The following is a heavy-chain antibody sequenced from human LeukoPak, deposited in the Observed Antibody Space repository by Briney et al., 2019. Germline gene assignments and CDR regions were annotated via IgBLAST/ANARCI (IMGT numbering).Heavy chain of an antibody. D-gene: IGHD6-19*01. CDR2: IWYDGSNK. Sequence: GGSLRLSCAASGFTFSSYAMSWVRQAPGKGLGWGAVIWYDGSNKYYADSVKGRFTISRDNSKNTLYLQMNSLRAEDTAVYYCARAHSSGWYGWFDPWGQGTLVTVSA. CDR1: GFTFSSYA. V-gene: IGHV3-33*08. CDR3: ARAHSSGWYGWFDP. J-gene: IGHJ5*02.